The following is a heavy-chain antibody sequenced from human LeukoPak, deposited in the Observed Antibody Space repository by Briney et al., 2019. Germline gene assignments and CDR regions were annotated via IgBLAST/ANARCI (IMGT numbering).Heavy chain of an antibody. CDR1: GGSFSRYY. V-gene: IGHV4-34*01. CDR2: IDHRGDI. J-gene: IGHJ4*03. CDR3: ARGATISETGYFDF. Sequence: PSETLSLTCAVYGGSFSRYYWSWIRQSPGKGLEWIAEIDHRGDINYNPSVKSRVTISVDTSKDQFSLKVRSLSAADTAVYYCARGATISETGYFDFWGRGTLVTVSS. D-gene: IGHD5-24*01.